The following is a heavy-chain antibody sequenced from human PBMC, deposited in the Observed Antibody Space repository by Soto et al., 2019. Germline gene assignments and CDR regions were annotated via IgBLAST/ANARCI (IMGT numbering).Heavy chain of an antibody. CDR2: IFSNDEK. CDR3: ARTRSGGYDLGVFDP. Sequence: QVTLKESGPVLVKPTEPLTLTCTVSGFSLSNARMGVSWIRQPPGKALEWLAHIFSNDEKSYSTSLKSRLTISKDTSKSQVVLTMTKMDPVDTATYYCARTRSGGYDLGVFDPWGQGTLATVSS. D-gene: IGHD5-12*01. J-gene: IGHJ5*02. V-gene: IGHV2-26*01. CDR1: GFSLSNARMG.